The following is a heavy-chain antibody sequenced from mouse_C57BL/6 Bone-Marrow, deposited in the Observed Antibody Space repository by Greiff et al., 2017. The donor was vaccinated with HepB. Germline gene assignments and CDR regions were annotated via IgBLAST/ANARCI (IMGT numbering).Heavy chain of an antibody. D-gene: IGHD1-1*01. CDR1: GYAFSSSW. CDR3: ARKSITTVVAPFDY. V-gene: IGHV1-82*01. Sequence: VQLQQSGPELVKPGASVKISCKASGYAFSSSWMNWVKQRPGKGLEWIGRIYPGDGDTNYNGKFKGKATLTADKSSSTSYMQLSSQTSEDTAVYFCARKSITTVVAPFDYWGQGTTLTVSS. CDR2: IYPGDGDT. J-gene: IGHJ2*01.